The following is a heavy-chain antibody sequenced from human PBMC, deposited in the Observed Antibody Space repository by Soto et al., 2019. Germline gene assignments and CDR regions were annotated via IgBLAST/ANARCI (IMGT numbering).Heavy chain of an antibody. CDR2: IYYSGST. J-gene: IGHJ4*02. Sequence: QVQLQESGPGLVKPSQTLSLTCTVSGGSISSGGYYWSWIRQHPGKGLEWIGYIYYSGSTYYNPSLKSRVTIAVDTSKNQFSLKLSSVTAADTAVYYCAREARSSSWYFDYWGQGTLVTVSS. CDR3: AREARSSSWYFDY. CDR1: GGSISSGGYY. V-gene: IGHV4-31*03. D-gene: IGHD6-6*01.